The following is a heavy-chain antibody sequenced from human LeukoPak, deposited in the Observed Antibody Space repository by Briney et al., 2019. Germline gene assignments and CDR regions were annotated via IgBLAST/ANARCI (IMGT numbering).Heavy chain of an antibody. Sequence: PGGSLRLSCAASGFTFSSYAMSWVCQAPGKGLEWVSAISGSGGSTYYADSVKGRFTISRDNSKNTLYLQMNSLRAEDTAVYYCALKPIVVVPAAKYNWFDPWGQGTLVTVSS. V-gene: IGHV3-23*01. CDR1: GFTFSSYA. J-gene: IGHJ5*02. CDR2: ISGSGGST. CDR3: ALKPIVVVPAAKYNWFDP. D-gene: IGHD2-2*01.